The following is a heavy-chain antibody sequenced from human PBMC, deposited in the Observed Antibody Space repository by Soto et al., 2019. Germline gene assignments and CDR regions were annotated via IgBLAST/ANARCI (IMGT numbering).Heavy chain of an antibody. CDR1: GFTFSSYA. CDR2: ISFSGVNR. J-gene: IGHJ4*02. Sequence: EVQLLESGGGLVQPGGSLRLSCAASGFTFSSYAMNWVRQAPGKGLEWVSTISFSGVNRHYADSVKGRFTISRDNSKNTLYLQMNILRAEDTAIYYCAKVGWGSYSAHSWGQGTLVTVSS. D-gene: IGHD3-10*01. CDR3: AKVGWGSYSAHS. V-gene: IGHV3-23*01.